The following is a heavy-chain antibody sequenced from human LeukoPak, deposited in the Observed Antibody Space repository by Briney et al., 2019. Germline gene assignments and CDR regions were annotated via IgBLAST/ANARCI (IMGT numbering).Heavy chain of an antibody. J-gene: IGHJ4*02. V-gene: IGHV4-59*01. CDR1: GGSISNYY. Sequence: SSETLSLTCTVSGGSISNYYWSWIRQPPGKGLEWIEYINYSGSTNYNPSLKSRVTISVDTSKNQFSLKLTSVTAADTAVYYCARVYRDDFWSGYSTHFDYWGQGTLVTVSS. D-gene: IGHD3-3*01. CDR2: INYSGST. CDR3: ARVYRDDFWSGYSTHFDY.